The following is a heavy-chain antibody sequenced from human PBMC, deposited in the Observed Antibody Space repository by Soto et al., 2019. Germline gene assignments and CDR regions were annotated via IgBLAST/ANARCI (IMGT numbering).Heavy chain of an antibody. Sequence: RGESLKISCKGSGYSFTSYWISWVRQMPGKGLEWMGRIDPSDSYTNYSPSFQGHVTISADKSISTAYLQWSSLKASDTAMYYCARRGGSSWYGYYYYGMDVWGHGTTVTVSS. CDR1: GYSFTSYW. J-gene: IGHJ6*02. D-gene: IGHD6-13*01. CDR3: ARRGGSSWYGYYYYGMDV. CDR2: IDPSDSYT. V-gene: IGHV5-10-1*01.